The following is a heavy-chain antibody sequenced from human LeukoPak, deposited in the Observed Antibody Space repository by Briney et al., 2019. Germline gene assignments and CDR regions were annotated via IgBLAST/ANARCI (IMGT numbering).Heavy chain of an antibody. Sequence: ASVKVSCKASGYTFSSYGVSWVRQAPGQGLEWMGWISGYNGNINYAQKLLGRVTMTTDTSTSTAYMELRSLISDDTAVYYCARVRCSGGSCYYFDYWGQGTQVVVSS. CDR1: GYTFSSYG. V-gene: IGHV1-18*01. CDR2: ISGYNGNI. D-gene: IGHD2-15*01. J-gene: IGHJ4*02. CDR3: ARVRCSGGSCYYFDY.